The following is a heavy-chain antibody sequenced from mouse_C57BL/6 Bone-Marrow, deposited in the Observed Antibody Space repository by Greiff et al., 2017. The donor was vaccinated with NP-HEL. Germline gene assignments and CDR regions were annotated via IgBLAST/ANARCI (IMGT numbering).Heavy chain of an antibody. J-gene: IGHJ4*01. CDR3: TPYYYAMDY. Sequence: EVQLQQSGAELVRPGASVKLSCTASGFNIKDDYMHWVKQRHEQGLEWIGWIDPENGDTEYASKFQGKATITADTSSNTAYLQLSSLTSEDTAVYYCTPYYYAMDYWGQGTSVTVSS. V-gene: IGHV14-4*01. CDR2: IDPENGDT. CDR1: GFNIKDDY.